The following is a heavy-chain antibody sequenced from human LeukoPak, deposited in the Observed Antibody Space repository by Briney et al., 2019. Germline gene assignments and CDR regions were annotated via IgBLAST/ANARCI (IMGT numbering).Heavy chain of an antibody. V-gene: IGHV1-18*04. Sequence: GASVTVSCKASGYTFTDYYMHWVRQAPGQGLEWMGWISGYNGNTNYGQKFQGRVTVTTDKSTSTAYMELRSLRSDDTAVYYCARGGGSGSNGMDVWGQGTTVTVSS. CDR3: ARGGGSGSNGMDV. J-gene: IGHJ6*02. D-gene: IGHD3-10*01. CDR1: GYTFTDYY. CDR2: ISGYNGNT.